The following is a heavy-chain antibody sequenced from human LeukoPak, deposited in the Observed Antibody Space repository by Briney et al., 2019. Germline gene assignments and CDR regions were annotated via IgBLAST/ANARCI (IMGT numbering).Heavy chain of an antibody. Sequence: PGGSLRLSCAASGFTFSSYEMNWVRQAPGKGLEWVSYISNSGSTIYYADSVKGRFTISRDNAKNSLYLQMNSLRAEDTAVYYCARAGYSSSTRFDYWGQGTLVTVSS. CDR3: ARAGYSSSTRFDY. D-gene: IGHD6-6*01. V-gene: IGHV3-48*03. J-gene: IGHJ4*02. CDR2: ISNSGSTI. CDR1: GFTFSSYE.